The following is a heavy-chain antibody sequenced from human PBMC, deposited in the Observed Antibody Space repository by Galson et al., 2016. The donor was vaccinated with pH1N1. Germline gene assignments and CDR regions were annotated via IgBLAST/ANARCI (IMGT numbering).Heavy chain of an antibody. J-gene: IGHJ6*02. D-gene: IGHD2/OR15-2a*01. Sequence: SLRLSCAASGFTFSSYAMHWVRQAPGKGLEWVAVISYDGSNKYYADSVKGRFTISGDNSKNTLYLQMNSLRAEDTAVYYCARIVRGGTTAGGMDVWGQGTTVTVSS. CDR1: GFTFSSYA. V-gene: IGHV3-30-3*01. CDR2: ISYDGSNK. CDR3: ARIVRGGTTAGGMDV.